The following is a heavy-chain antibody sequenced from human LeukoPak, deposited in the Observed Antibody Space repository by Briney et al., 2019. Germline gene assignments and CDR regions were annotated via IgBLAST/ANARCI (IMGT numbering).Heavy chain of an antibody. CDR3: ARVVRGITYYYYGMDV. D-gene: IGHD3-10*01. CDR2: MNPNSGNT. CDR1: GYTFTSYD. V-gene: IGHV1-8*01. J-gene: IGHJ6*02. Sequence: ASVKVSCKASGYTFTSYDINWVRQATGQGLEWMGWMNPNSGNTGYAQKFQGRVTMTRNTFISTAYMELSSMRSEDTAVYYCARVVRGITYYYYGMDVWGQGTTVTVSS.